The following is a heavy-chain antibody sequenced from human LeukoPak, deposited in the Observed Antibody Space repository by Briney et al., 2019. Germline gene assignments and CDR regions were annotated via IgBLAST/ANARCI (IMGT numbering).Heavy chain of an antibody. J-gene: IGHJ4*02. CDR1: GFTFDDYG. CDR3: ARDSLGYARGLYYFDY. Sequence: PGGPLRLSCAASGFTFDDYGMSWVRQAPGKGLEWVSGINWNGGSTGYADSVKGRFTISRDNAKNSLYLQMNSLRAEDTALYYCARDSLGYARGLYYFDYWGQGTLVTVSS. CDR2: INWNGGST. D-gene: IGHD3-10*01. V-gene: IGHV3-20*04.